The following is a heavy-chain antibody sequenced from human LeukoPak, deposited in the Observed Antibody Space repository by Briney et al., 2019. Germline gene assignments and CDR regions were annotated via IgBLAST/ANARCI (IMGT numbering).Heavy chain of an antibody. CDR1: GFTFSSYG. CDR2: IWYDGSNK. J-gene: IGHJ3*02. Sequence: PGRSLRLSCAASGFTFSSYGMHWDRQAPGKGLEWVAVIWYDGSNKYYADSVKGRFTISRDNSKNTLYLQMNSLRAEDTAVYYCAREGSSSWYGAFDIWGQGTMVTVSS. CDR3: AREGSSSWYGAFDI. D-gene: IGHD6-13*01. V-gene: IGHV3-33*01.